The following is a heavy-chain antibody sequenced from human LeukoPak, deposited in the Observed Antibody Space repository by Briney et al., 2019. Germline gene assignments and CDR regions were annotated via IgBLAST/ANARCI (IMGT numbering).Heavy chain of an antibody. CDR2: ISGSGGST. V-gene: IGHV3-23*01. CDR1: GFTFGSYA. Sequence: GGSLRLSCAASGFTFGSYAMSWVRQAPGKGLEWVSAISGSGGSTYYADSVKGRFTISRDNSKNTLYLQMNSLRAEDTAVYYCAKGIYGYSYGLFDYWGQGTLVTVSS. D-gene: IGHD5-18*01. J-gene: IGHJ4*02. CDR3: AKGIYGYSYGLFDY.